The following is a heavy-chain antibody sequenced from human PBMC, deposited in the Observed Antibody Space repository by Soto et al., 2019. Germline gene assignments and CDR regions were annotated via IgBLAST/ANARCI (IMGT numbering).Heavy chain of an antibody. CDR3: ATWAGLVTYRGFIGPVDY. Sequence: QVHLVQSGAEVKKPGSSVKVSCQASGSTFSRRSITWVRQAPGQGHEWMGGITPAFGTTNFAQKFQGRVTITADESTSTAYLELSSLRSEDTAVYYCATWAGLVTYRGFIGPVDYWGQGTLVTVSS. V-gene: IGHV1-69*01. D-gene: IGHD2-21*02. CDR1: GSTFSRRS. J-gene: IGHJ4*02. CDR2: ITPAFGTT.